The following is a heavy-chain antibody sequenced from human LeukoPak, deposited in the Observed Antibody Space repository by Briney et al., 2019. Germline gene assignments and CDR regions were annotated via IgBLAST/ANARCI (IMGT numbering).Heavy chain of an antibody. V-gene: IGHV1-8*01. D-gene: IGHD1-26*01. Sequence: GASVMVSCNASGYTFTSYDIIWARQAKGQGLEWVGWMNPNSYNTGNAQKFHSRITMTKNTSIITAYMELSSLRAEYTSVYDCARFSFLVLRALFDPWGQGTLVTVSS. CDR1: GYTFTSYD. J-gene: IGHJ5*02. CDR3: ARFSFLVLRALFDP. CDR2: MNPNSYNT.